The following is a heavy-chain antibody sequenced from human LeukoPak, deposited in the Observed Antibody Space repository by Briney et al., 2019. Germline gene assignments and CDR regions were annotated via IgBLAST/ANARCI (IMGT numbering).Heavy chain of an antibody. CDR3: ARDQTTRSWYFDN. J-gene: IGHJ4*02. D-gene: IGHD1-7*01. CDR2: IYHSGST. V-gene: IGHV4-4*02. Sequence: PSETLSLTCAVSGGSISSSHWCTWVRQPPGKGLEWIGEIYHSGSTDYNPSLKSRVTISIDKSKNEFSLKLTSVTAADTAVYYCARDQTTRSWYFDNWGQGTLVTVSS. CDR1: GGSISSSHW.